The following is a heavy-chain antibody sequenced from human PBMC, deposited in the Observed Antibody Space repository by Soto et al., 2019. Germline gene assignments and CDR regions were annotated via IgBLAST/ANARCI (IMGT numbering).Heavy chain of an antibody. D-gene: IGHD6-13*01. CDR1: GGSISSSNW. J-gene: IGHJ6*02. CDR2: IYHSGST. V-gene: IGHV4-4*02. Sequence: SETLSLTCAVSGGSISSSNWWSWVRQPPGKGLEWIGEIYHSGSTNYNPSLKSRVTISVDKSKNQFSLKLSSVTAAATAVYYCARDEGIGGLVGMDVWGQGTTVTVSS. CDR3: ARDEGIGGLVGMDV.